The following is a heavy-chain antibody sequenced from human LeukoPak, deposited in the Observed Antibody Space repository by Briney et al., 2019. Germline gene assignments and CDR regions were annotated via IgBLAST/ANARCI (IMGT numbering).Heavy chain of an antibody. V-gene: IGHV3-48*02. Sequence: GGSLRLSCAASGFTFSTYSMNWVRQAPGKGLEWVSYISSSSSTIYYADSVKGRFTISRDNAKNSLYLQMNSLRDEDTAVYYCALVTTVTYHYWGHGTLVTVSS. CDR1: GFTFSTYS. J-gene: IGHJ4*01. D-gene: IGHD4-17*01. CDR2: ISSSSSTI. CDR3: ALVTTVTYHY.